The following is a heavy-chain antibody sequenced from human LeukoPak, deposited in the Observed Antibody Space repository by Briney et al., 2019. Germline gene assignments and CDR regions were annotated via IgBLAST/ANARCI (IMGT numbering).Heavy chain of an antibody. D-gene: IGHD6-19*01. J-gene: IGHJ4*02. CDR3: ASSLLLIAVAGY. CDR1: GGSISSGDYY. V-gene: IGHV4-30-4*01. Sequence: SETLSLTCTVSGGSISSGDYYWSWIRQPPGKGLEWIGYIYYSGSTYYNPSLKSRVTISVDTSKNQFSLKLSSVTAADTAVYYCASSLLLIAVAGYWGQGTLVTVSS. CDR2: IYYSGST.